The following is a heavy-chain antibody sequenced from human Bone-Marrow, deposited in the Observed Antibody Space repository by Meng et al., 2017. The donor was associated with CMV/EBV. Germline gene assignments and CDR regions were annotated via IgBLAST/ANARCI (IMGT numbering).Heavy chain of an antibody. CDR2: ISGSSSYI. Sequence: GESLKISCAASGFTFSSYAMNWVRQAPGKGLEWVSSISGSSSYIYYADSVKGRFTISRDNAKNSLYLQMNSLRAEDTAVYYCARDPGVGATPSYFDYWGQGTLVTASS. CDR1: GFTFSSYA. D-gene: IGHD1-26*01. CDR3: ARDPGVGATPSYFDY. J-gene: IGHJ4*02. V-gene: IGHV3-21*01.